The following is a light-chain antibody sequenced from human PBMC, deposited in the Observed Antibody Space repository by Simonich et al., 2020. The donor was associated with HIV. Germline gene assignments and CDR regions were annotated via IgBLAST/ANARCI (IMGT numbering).Light chain of an antibody. V-gene: IGKV3-15*01. J-gene: IGKJ1*01. CDR1: QSVSSN. CDR3: QQYNNWPRT. CDR2: GAS. Sequence: EIVMTQSPATLSVSPGDRATLSCRASQSVSSNLAWFQQTPGQAPRLLIYGASIRATGIPARFSGSGSGTEFTLTISSMQSEDFAVYYCQQYNNWPRTFGQGTKVEIK.